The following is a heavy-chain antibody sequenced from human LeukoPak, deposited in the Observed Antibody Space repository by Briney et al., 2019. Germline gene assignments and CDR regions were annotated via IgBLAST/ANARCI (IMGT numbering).Heavy chain of an antibody. CDR1: GFTFSSYA. D-gene: IGHD6-13*01. V-gene: IGHV3-23*01. Sequence: GGSLRLSCAASGFTFSSYAMNWVRQAPGKGLEWDSSISGSGDRTYYADSVNGRFTISRDNSKNTLYLQMNSLRAEDTAIYYCAKGGPYSSSWGGKFDHWGQGTLVTVSS. CDR3: AKGGPYSSSWGGKFDH. CDR2: ISGSGDRT. J-gene: IGHJ4*02.